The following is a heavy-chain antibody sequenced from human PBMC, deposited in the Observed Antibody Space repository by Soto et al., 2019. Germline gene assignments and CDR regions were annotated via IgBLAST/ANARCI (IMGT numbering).Heavy chain of an antibody. CDR1: GGYIRSYY. V-gene: IGHV4-59*01. Sequence: QVRLQESGPGLVKPSETLSLTCTVSGGYIRSYYWSWIRQAPGKGLEWIGYLYNSGSTVYNPSLYSRVTISVDTSKIQFSLKLNSVTAADTAVYYCARDLWGYCGTDCYPLDVWGQGTTVTVSS. CDR3: ARDLWGYCGTDCYPLDV. J-gene: IGHJ6*02. D-gene: IGHD2-21*02. CDR2: LYNSGST.